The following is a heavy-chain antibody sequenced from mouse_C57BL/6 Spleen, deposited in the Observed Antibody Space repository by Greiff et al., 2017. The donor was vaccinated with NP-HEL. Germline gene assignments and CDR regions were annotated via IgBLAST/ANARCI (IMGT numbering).Heavy chain of an antibody. CDR3: ARDWAMDY. CDR2: ISYDGST. CDR1: GFSINSGYF. V-gene: IGHV3-6*01. Sequence: EVHLVESGPGLVKPSPSLSLSCSVTGFSINSGYFWNWIRQFPGNKLEWMGYISYDGSTNYHPSLQNRIAITRDTSKNQCFLKLNSVTTEDTSTYDCARDWAMDYWGQGTSVTVSS. J-gene: IGHJ4*01.